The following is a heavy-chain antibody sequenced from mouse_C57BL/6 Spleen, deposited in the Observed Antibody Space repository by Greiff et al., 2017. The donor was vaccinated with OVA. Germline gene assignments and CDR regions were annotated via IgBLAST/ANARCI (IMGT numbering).Heavy chain of an antibody. D-gene: IGHD1-1*01. CDR1: GYTFTSYW. J-gene: IGHJ1*03. Sequence: VQLQQSGAELVKPGASVKLSCKASGYTFTSYWMQWVKQRPGQGLEWIGEIDPSDSYPNYNQKFKGKATLTVDTSSSTAYMQLSSLTSEDSAVYYCATITTVVATRYFDVWGTGTTVTVSS. V-gene: IGHV1-50*01. CDR3: ATITTVVATRYFDV. CDR2: IDPSDSYP.